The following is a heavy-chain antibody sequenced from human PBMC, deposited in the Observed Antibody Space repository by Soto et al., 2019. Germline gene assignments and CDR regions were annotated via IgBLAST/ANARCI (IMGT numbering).Heavy chain of an antibody. V-gene: IGHV1-69*13. Sequence: SVKVSCKASGGTFSSYAISWVRQAPGQGLEWMGGIIPIFGTANYAQKFQGRVTITADESTSTAYMELSSLRSEDTAVYYCARDLAARPGYFDYWGQGTLVPVYS. D-gene: IGHD6-6*01. CDR3: ARDLAARPGYFDY. CDR1: GGTFSSYA. CDR2: IIPIFGTA. J-gene: IGHJ4*02.